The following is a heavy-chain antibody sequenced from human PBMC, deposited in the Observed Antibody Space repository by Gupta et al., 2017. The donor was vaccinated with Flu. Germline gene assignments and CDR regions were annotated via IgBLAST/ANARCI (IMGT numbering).Heavy chain of an antibody. CDR2: KTHSGGA. CDR3: TRATGGGPADY. D-gene: IGHD5-12*01. CDR1: SSGLL. V-gene: IGHV4-38-2*01. Sequence: SSGLLWGWLRTPAGRGLGVGGIKTHSGGASSDPAPTVKGTITTDTSSNKFSLNLKTVTAADTDVYSCTRATGGGPADYWGQGTLVTVSS. J-gene: IGHJ4*02.